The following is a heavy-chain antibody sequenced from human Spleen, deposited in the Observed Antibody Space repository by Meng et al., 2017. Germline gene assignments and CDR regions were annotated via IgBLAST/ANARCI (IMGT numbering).Heavy chain of an antibody. CDR3: ARGPSGWYIYYYYGMDV. CDR2: IIPIFGTA. CDR1: GYTFSSNV. J-gene: IGHJ6*02. Sequence: SVKVSCKASGYTFSSNVMNWVRQAPGQGLEWMRGIIPIFGTANYAQKFQGRVTITADKSTSTAYMELSSLRSEDTAVYYCARGPSGWYIYYYYGMDVWGQGTTVTVSS. D-gene: IGHD6-19*01. V-gene: IGHV1-69*06.